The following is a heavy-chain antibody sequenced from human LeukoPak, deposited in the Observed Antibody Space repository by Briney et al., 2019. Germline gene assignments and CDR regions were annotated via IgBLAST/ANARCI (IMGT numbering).Heavy chain of an antibody. D-gene: IGHD2/OR15-2a*01. J-gene: IGHJ4*02. CDR1: GFTFSSYW. V-gene: IGHV3-74*01. CDR2: IDNYGSTT. CDR3: ARDLSGPFGY. Sequence: GGSLRLSCAASGFTFSSYWMHWVRQAPGEGLVWVSHIDNYGSTTNYADSVKGRFTISRDNAKNTLYLQMNSLRAEDTAVYYCARDLSGPFGYWGQGTLVTVSS.